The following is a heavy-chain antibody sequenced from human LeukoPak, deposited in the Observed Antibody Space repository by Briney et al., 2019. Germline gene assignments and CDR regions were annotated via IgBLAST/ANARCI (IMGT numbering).Heavy chain of an antibody. CDR2: IYSGGST. Sequence: QPGGSLRLSCAASGFTFTKYAMSWVRQAPGKGLEWVSVIYSGGSTYYADSVKGRFTISRDNSKNTLYLQMNSLRAEDTAVYYCARDTAMVYWGQGTLVTVSS. J-gene: IGHJ4*02. D-gene: IGHD5-18*01. CDR1: GFTFTKYA. V-gene: IGHV3-66*02. CDR3: ARDTAMVY.